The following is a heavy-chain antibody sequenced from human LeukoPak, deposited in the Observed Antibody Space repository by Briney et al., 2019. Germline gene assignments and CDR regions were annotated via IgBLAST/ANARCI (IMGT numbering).Heavy chain of an antibody. V-gene: IGHV3-74*01. Sequence: PGGSLRLSCAASEFTFWMHWVRQAPGKGLVWVSQINGDGSSTSYADSVKGRFTISRDNAKNTLYLQMNSLRAEDTAVYYCGNLDWGPGTLVTVSS. CDR3: GNLD. J-gene: IGHJ4*02. CDR2: INGDGSST. CDR1: EFTFW.